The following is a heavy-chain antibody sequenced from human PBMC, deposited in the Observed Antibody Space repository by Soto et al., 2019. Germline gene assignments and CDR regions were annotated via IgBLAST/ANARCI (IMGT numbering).Heavy chain of an antibody. CDR3: AKDWIAAGGTPDAFDD. CDR1: GGTFSSYA. D-gene: IGHD6-13*01. V-gene: IGHV1-69*01. CDR2: IIPIFGTA. Sequence: QVQLVQSGAEVKKPGSSVKVSCKASGGTFSSYAISWVRQAPGQGLEWMGGIIPIFGTANYAQKFQGRVTITADESTSTAYMELSSLRAEDTAVYYCAKDWIAAGGTPDAFDDWGQGTMVTVSS. J-gene: IGHJ3*01.